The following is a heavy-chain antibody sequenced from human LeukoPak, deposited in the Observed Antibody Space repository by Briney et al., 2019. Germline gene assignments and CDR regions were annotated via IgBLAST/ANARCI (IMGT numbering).Heavy chain of an antibody. CDR3: AKGIRFCSSTSCLNYFDY. J-gene: IGHJ4*02. Sequence: GGSLRLSCAASGFTFSSYAMSWVRQAPGKGLEWVSAISGSGGSTYYADSVKGRFTISRDNSKSTLYLQMNSLRAEDTAVYYCAKGIRFCSSTSCLNYFDYWGQGTLVTVSS. CDR2: ISGSGGST. CDR1: GFTFSSYA. D-gene: IGHD2-2*01. V-gene: IGHV3-23*01.